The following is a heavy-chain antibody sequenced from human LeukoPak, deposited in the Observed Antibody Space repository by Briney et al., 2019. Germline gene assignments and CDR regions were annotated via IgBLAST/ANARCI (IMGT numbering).Heavy chain of an antibody. CDR2: ISGSGGST. CDR3: AKGGGWSPAVLFDY. Sequence: GGSLRLSCAASGFTFSSYAMSWVRQAPGKGLGWVSAISGSGGSTYYADSVKGRFTISRDNSKNTLYLQMNSLRAEDTAVYYCAKGGGWSPAVLFDYWGQGTLVTVSS. CDR1: GFTFSSYA. J-gene: IGHJ4*02. V-gene: IGHV3-23*01. D-gene: IGHD6-19*01.